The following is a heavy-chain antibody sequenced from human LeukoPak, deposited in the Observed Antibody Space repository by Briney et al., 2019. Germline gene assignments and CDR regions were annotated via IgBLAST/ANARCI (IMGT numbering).Heavy chain of an antibody. CDR1: GYTFHSYW. Sequence: GESLKISCKGSGYTFHSYWIGWVRQMPGKGLEWMGIIYPGDSDTRYSPSFQGQVTISAAKSISTAYLQWSSLKASDTAMYYCASSATMVRGVIKPINVWGQGTTVIVSS. V-gene: IGHV5-51*01. CDR2: IYPGDSDT. CDR3: ASSATMVRGVIKPINV. J-gene: IGHJ6*02. D-gene: IGHD3-10*01.